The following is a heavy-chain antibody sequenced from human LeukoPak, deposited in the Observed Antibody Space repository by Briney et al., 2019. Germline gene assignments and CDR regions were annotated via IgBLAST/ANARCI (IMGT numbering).Heavy chain of an antibody. CDR1: GFSFSSYV. Sequence: PGGSLRLSCVGSGFSFSSYVMAWVRQAPGKGLEWVSSISHSGDKTYYLSPVKGRFTISRDNAKNSLYLQMNSLRAEDTAVYYCARGSSTHGEYYFDYWGQGTLVTVSS. CDR3: ARGSSTHGEYYFDY. J-gene: IGHJ4*02. CDR2: ISHSGDKT. V-gene: IGHV3-23*01. D-gene: IGHD2-2*01.